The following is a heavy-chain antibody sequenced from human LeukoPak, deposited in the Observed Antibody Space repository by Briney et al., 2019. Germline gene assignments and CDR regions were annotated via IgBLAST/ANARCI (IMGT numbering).Heavy chain of an antibody. J-gene: IGHJ3*02. Sequence: GASVTLSCKASGYTFTSYYMHWVRQAPGHGLEWMGIISPGRGSTSYAQKFNGRVTMTRDMSMNTVSMKLSCLRSEDTVVYYCASGYDSSSYYHDAFDIWGQGTLVTVSS. CDR2: ISPGRGST. CDR1: GYTFTSYY. D-gene: IGHD3-22*01. CDR3: ASGYDSSSYYHDAFDI. V-gene: IGHV1-46*01.